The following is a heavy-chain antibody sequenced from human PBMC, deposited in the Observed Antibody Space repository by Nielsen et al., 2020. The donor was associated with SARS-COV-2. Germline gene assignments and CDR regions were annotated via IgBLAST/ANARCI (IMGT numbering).Heavy chain of an antibody. J-gene: IGHJ6*02. CDR2: IYYSGST. V-gene: IGHV4-59*01. CDR3: ARVYYYGSGSRRPYYYGMDV. D-gene: IGHD3-10*01. Sequence: WIRQPPGKGLEWIGYIYYSGSTNYNPSLKSRVTISVDTSKNQFSLKLSSVTAADTAVYYCARVYYYGSGSRRPYYYGMDVWDQGTTVTVSS.